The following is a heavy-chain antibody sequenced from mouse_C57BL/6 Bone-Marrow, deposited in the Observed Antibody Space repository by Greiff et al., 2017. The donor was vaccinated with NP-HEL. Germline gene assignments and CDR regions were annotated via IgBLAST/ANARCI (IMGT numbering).Heavy chain of an antibody. J-gene: IGHJ3*01. CDR2: INPSSGYT. CDR1: GYTFTSYA. CDR3: SRSLLP. V-gene: IGHV1-4*01. Sequence: QVQLQQSGADLARPGASVKLSCKASGYTFTSYAMHWVPQRPGQGLEWIGYINPSSGYTKYNQKFKDKATLTADKSSRTAYMPLSSLTYEDSAVYDCSRSLLPWGQGTPVTVSA. D-gene: IGHD2-3*01.